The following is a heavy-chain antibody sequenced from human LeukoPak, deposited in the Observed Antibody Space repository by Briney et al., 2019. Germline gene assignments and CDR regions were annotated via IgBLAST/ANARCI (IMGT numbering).Heavy chain of an antibody. D-gene: IGHD3-16*01. Sequence: GGSLRLSCAASGFSLSTHSMNWVRQAPAKGLEWVSYIRGSSGIIYYADSVKGRFTISRDNAMNSLYLQMNNLRDDDTAVYYCARETDFVWNYWGQGTLVSVSA. V-gene: IGHV3-48*02. CDR3: ARETDFVWNY. CDR2: IRGSSGII. CDR1: GFSLSTHS. J-gene: IGHJ4*02.